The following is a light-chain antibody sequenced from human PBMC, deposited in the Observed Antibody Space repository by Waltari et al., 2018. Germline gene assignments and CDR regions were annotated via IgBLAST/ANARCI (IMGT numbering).Light chain of an antibody. Sequence: LMLTQSPSASASLGSSVKLTCTLNAVHSNYPIALHPQQPEKGPRYLMTVNSDGSHIKGDGIPDRFSGSSSGAERYLTISSLQSEDETDYYCQTGGFGFWVFGGGTKLTVL. V-gene: IGLV4-69*01. CDR3: QTGGFGFWV. J-gene: IGLJ3*02. CDR2: VNSDGSH. CDR1: AVHSNYP.